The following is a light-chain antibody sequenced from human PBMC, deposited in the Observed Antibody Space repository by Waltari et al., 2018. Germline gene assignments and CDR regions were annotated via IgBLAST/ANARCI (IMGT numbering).Light chain of an antibody. Sequence: QAALTQPPSVSKSLGQSVTISCIGTNSDVGSYDDVAWYRQYPGTAPRLLIYGVNKRPSGVSDGCSGYKSGNTAFLTIPGLQAEDEVDYYGCSNRSGARDVFGGGTQVTV. CDR3: CSNRSGARDV. CDR1: NSDVGSYDD. CDR2: GVN. V-gene: IGLV2-14*03. J-gene: IGLJ7*01.